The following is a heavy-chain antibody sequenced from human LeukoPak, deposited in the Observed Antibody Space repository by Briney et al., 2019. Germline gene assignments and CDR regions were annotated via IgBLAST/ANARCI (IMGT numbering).Heavy chain of an antibody. J-gene: IGHJ4*02. CDR3: ATADDSSGYPFDY. CDR1: GFTVSSNY. Sequence: PGGSLRLSCAASGFTVSSNYMSWVRQAPGKGLEWVSVIYSGGSTYYADSVKGRFTISRDNSKNTLYLQMNSLRAEDTAVYYCATADDSSGYPFDYWGQGTLVTVSS. D-gene: IGHD3-22*01. V-gene: IGHV3-66*01. CDR2: IYSGGST.